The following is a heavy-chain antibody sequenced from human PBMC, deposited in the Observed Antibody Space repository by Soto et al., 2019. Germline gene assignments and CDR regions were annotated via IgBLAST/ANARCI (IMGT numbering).Heavy chain of an antibody. J-gene: IGHJ5*02. CDR2: INPNSGGT. Sequence: GSSVKVSCKASGYTFTGYYMHWVRQAPGQGLEWMGWINPNSGGTNYAQKFQGWVTMTRDTSISTAYMELSRLRSDETAVYYCARGYPDYGGNSGPSWFAPWGQGTLVTVSS. CDR3: ARGYPDYGGNSGPSWFAP. V-gene: IGHV1-2*04. D-gene: IGHD4-17*01. CDR1: GYTFTGYY.